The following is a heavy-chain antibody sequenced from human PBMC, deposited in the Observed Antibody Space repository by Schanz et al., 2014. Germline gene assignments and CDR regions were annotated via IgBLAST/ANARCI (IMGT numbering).Heavy chain of an antibody. J-gene: IGHJ3*02. CDR3: ARGTSTGAFDI. V-gene: IGHV1-46*03. CDR1: GYTFTSYY. CDR2: INPSVGNT. Sequence: QVQLVQSGAEVKKPWASVKVSCEASGYTFTSYYIHWFRQAPGQGLEWMGLINPSVGNTNYAQKFRGRVTMTRDTSTSTVYMELSSLRSEDTAVYFCARGTSTGAFDIWGQGTMVTVSS.